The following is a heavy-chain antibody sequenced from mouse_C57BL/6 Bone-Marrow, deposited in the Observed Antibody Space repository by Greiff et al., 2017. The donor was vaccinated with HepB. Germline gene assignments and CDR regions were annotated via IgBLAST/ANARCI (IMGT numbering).Heavy chain of an antibody. CDR1: GFTFSDYY. J-gene: IGHJ1*03. CDR2: ISNGGGST. V-gene: IGHV5-12*01. CDR3: ARRELGSFSYWYFDV. Sequence: EVKLMESGGGLVQPGGSLKLSCAASGFTFSDYYMYWVRQTPEKRLEWVAYISNGGGSTYYPDTVKGRFTISRDNAKNTLYLQMSRLKSEDTAMYYCARRELGSFSYWYFDVWGTGTTVTVSS. D-gene: IGHD4-1*01.